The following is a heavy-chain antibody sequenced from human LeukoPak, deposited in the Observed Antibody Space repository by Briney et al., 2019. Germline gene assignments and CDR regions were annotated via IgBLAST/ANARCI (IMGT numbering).Heavy chain of an antibody. V-gene: IGHV4-39*07. CDR3: ARDPILTGYSTNFDY. Sequence: SETLSLTCTVSGGSNSSSSYYWGWIRQPPGKGLEWIGSIYYSGSTYYNPSLKSRVTISVDTSKNQFSLKLSSVTAADTAVYYCARDPILTGYSTNFDYWGQGTLVTVSS. CDR1: GGSNSSSSYY. D-gene: IGHD3-9*01. CDR2: IYYSGST. J-gene: IGHJ4*02.